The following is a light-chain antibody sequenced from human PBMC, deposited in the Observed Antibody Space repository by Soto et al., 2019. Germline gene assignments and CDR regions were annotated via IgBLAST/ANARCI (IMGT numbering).Light chain of an antibody. V-gene: IGLV2-14*01. Sequence: QSVLTQPASVSGSPGQSITISCTGTSSDVGGYNYVSWFQQNPGKAPKLMIYEVSNRPSGVSNRFSGSKSGNTASLTISGLQAEDEADYYCTSYTSSITWVFGGGTKVTVL. J-gene: IGLJ3*02. CDR3: TSYTSSITWV. CDR2: EVS. CDR1: SSDVGGYNY.